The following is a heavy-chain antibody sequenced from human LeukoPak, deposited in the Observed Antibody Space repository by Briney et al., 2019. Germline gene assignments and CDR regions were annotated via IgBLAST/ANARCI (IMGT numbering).Heavy chain of an antibody. CDR3: ARGIEIHNWFDP. J-gene: IGHJ5*02. D-gene: IGHD2-15*01. CDR2: IITILGIA. Sequence: SVKVSCKASGGTFSSYAISWVRQAPGQGLEWMGRIITILGIANYAQKFQGRVTITADKSTSTAYMELSSLRSEDTAVYYCARGIEIHNWFDPWGQGTLVTVSS. V-gene: IGHV1-69*04. CDR1: GGTFSSYA.